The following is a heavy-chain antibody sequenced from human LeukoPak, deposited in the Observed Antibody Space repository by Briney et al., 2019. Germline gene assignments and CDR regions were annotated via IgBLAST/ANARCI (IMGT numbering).Heavy chain of an antibody. Sequence: AASVKVSCKASGYTFTGYYMHWVRQATGQGLEWMGWMNPNSGNTGYAQKFQGRVTMTRDMSTSTVYMELSSLRSEDTAVYYCARDLGPITMIVVGHYYFDYWGQGTLVTVSS. D-gene: IGHD3-22*01. CDR2: MNPNSGNT. V-gene: IGHV1-8*02. CDR3: ARDLGPITMIVVGHYYFDY. CDR1: GYTFTGYY. J-gene: IGHJ4*02.